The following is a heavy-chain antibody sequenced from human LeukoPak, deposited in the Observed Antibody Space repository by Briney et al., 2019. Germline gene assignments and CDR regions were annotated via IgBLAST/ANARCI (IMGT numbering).Heavy chain of an antibody. CDR2: CRNKVNNYIT. D-gene: IGHD3-22*01. CDR1: GFTFSDHY. CDR3: ARAGLNYDDCRGPYFYHYGMDV. J-gene: IGHJ6*02. Sequence: GGSLRLSCAPSGFTFSDHYMDWVRQAPGKGLEWVGRCRNKVNNYITEYAASVNGRFTISRDDSKNSLYLEMNSLKTEDTAVYYCARAGLNYDDCRGPYFYHYGMDVWGQGTTVTVSS. V-gene: IGHV3-72*01.